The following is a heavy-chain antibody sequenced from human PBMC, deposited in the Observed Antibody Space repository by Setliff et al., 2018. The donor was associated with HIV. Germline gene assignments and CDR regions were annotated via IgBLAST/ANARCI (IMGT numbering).Heavy chain of an antibody. D-gene: IGHD3-10*01. J-gene: IGHJ3*02. CDR1: GGSISSYY. CDR3: ARDFGTFHAFDM. Sequence: PSETLSLTCTVSGGSISSYYWSWIRQPAGKGLEWIGRIYSTGSINYNPSLRSGVTMSVDRSKNSFSLEVTSVTAVDTAIYYCARDFGTFHAFDMWGQGTVVTVSS. V-gene: IGHV4-4*07. CDR2: IYSTGSI.